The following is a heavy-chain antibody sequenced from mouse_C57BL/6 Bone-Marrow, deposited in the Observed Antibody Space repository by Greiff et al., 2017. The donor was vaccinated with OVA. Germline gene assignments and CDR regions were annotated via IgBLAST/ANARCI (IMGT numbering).Heavy chain of an antibody. CDR1: GYTFTSYW. D-gene: IGHD1-1*01. Sequence: QVQLQQPGAELVKPRASVKLSCKASGYTFTSYWMQWVKQRPGQGLEWIGEIDPSDSYTNYNQKFKGKATLTVDTSSSTAYMQLSSLTSEDSAVYYCARLGYGSSYYAMDYWGQGTSVTVSS. J-gene: IGHJ4*01. CDR3: ARLGYGSSYYAMDY. CDR2: IDPSDSYT. V-gene: IGHV1-50*01.